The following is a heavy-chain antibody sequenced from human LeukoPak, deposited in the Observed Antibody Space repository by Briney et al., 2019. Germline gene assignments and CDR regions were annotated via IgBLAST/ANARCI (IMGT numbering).Heavy chain of an antibody. CDR3: ARIPGGSSSWYFDY. D-gene: IGHD2-2*01. Sequence: KESGPALVKPTQTLTLTCTFSGFSLRTSGMRVSWIRQPPGKALEWLSRIDWDDDKFYSTSLKTRLTISKDTSKNQVVLTMTNMDPVDTATYYCARIPGGSSSWYFDYWGQGTLVTVSS. V-gene: IGHV2-70*04. J-gene: IGHJ4*02. CDR1: GFSLRTSGMR. CDR2: IDWDDDK.